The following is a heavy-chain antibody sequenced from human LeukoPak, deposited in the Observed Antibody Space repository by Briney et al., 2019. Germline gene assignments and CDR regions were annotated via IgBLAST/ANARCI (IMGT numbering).Heavy chain of an antibody. Sequence: ASVKVSCKASGYTFNDYNIHWVRQAPGQGLEWMAWISPNSGATNYAQHFQGRVTMTRDTSISTAYMELNSLSSDDTAVYYCARGAGSGTYRRFDFWGQGTLVTVSS. CDR3: ARGAGSGTYRRFDF. CDR2: ISPNSGAT. D-gene: IGHD3-10*01. CDR1: GYTFNDYN. J-gene: IGHJ4*02. V-gene: IGHV1-2*02.